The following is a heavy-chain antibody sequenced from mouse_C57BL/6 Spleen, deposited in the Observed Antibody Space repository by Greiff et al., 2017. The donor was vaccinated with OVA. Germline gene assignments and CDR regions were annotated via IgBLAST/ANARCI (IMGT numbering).Heavy chain of an antibody. CDR1: GYTFTSYW. V-gene: IGHV1-64*01. D-gene: IGHD3-2*02. CDR2: IHPNSGRT. J-gene: IGHJ2*01. CDR3: VDGSGYVDD. Sequence: QVQLQQPGAELVKPGASVKLSCKASGYTFTSYWMHWVKQRPGQGLEWIGMIHPNSGRTNYNEKFKSKATLTVDKSSSTAYMQLSRLTSEDSAVYYVVDGSGYVDDWGQGTTLTVSS.